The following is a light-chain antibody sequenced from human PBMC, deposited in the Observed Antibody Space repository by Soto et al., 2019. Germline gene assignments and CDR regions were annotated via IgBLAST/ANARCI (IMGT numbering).Light chain of an antibody. CDR1: QSLVHNDGETY. CDR3: MQATQYPT. CDR2: KVS. V-gene: IGKV2-24*01. Sequence: DIVMTQTPLFSPVTLGQPASISCRSSQSLVHNDGETYLGWLQQRPGQPPRLLIYKVSNRFSGVRNGFRGSGAGTDFTLTINRVEADDVGVYYCMQATQYPTFGQGTKLEIK. J-gene: IGKJ2*01.